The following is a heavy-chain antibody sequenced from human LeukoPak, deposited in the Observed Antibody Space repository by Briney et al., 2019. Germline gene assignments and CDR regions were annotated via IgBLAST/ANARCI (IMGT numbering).Heavy chain of an antibody. J-gene: IGHJ4*02. CDR3: PTDHRSGYPY. CDR2: IIPILGIA. Sequence: SVKVSCKASGGTFSSYAISWVRQAPGQGREWMGRIIPILGIANYAQKLQGRVTITADKSPSTAYMELSVLRSEARGVYYCPTDHRSGYPYWGQGTLVTVSS. D-gene: IGHD3-22*01. CDR1: GGTFSSYA. V-gene: IGHV1-69*04.